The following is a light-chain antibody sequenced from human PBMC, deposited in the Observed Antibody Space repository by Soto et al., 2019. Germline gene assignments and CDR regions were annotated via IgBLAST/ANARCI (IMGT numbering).Light chain of an antibody. CDR1: SSDVGGYNY. J-gene: IGLJ1*01. CDR2: TVT. V-gene: IGLV2-11*01. CDR3: CSYAGSSSYV. Sequence: QSALTQPRSVSGSPGQSVSISCTGTSSDVGGYNYVSWYQQHPGKAPILMIYTVTKRPSGVPDRFAGSKSDNTASLTISGLQADDEADYYCCSYAGSSSYVFGTGTKVTV.